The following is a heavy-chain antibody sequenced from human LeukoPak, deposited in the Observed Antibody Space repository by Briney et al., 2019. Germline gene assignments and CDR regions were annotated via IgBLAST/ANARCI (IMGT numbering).Heavy chain of an antibody. CDR3: ARGSGGYSYGYYFDY. J-gene: IGHJ4*02. D-gene: IGHD5-18*01. CDR2: FYYSGST. V-gene: IGHV4-59*01. Sequence: SETLSLTCAVSGGSISSYYWSWIRQPPGKGLEWIGFFYYSGSTNYNPSLKSRVTISVDTSKNHFSLKLSSVTAADTAVYYCARGSGGYSYGYYFDYWGQGTLVTVSS. CDR1: GGSISSYY.